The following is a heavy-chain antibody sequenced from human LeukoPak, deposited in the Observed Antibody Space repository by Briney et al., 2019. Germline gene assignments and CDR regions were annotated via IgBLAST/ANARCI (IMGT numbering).Heavy chain of an antibody. Sequence: GASVKVSCKASGYTFIGYYMHWVRQAPGQGLEWMGWINPNSGGTNYAQKFQGRVTMTRDTSISTAYMELSRLRSDDTAVYYCARGASSGYSGYDPKIYYFDYWGQGTLVTVSS. CDR2: INPNSGGT. J-gene: IGHJ4*02. V-gene: IGHV1-2*02. CDR3: ARGASSGYSGYDPKIYYFDY. D-gene: IGHD5-12*01. CDR1: GYTFIGYY.